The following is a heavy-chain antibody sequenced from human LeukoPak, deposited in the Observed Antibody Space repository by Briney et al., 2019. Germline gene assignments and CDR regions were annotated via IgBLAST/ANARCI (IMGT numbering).Heavy chain of an antibody. J-gene: IGHJ4*02. V-gene: IGHV3-23*01. CDR1: QFTFTTLA. CDR2: MGDGGAHT. D-gene: IGHD3-10*01. CDR3: ATGDDGYHGSGSYCAY. Sequence: GGSLSLSWAASQFTFTTLAMSWVRQAPGGGLEWVSSMGDGGAHTYYTDSVEGRLTLSRDNSKNTLYLQKNSERREDTAVYYCATGDDGYHGSGSYCAYWGQGTLVTVSS.